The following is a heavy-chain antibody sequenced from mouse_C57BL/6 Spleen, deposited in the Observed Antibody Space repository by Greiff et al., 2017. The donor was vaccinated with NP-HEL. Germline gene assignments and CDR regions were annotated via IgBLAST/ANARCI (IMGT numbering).Heavy chain of an antibody. Sequence: EVQRVESGGGLVKPGGSLKLSCAASGFSFSSYAMSWVRQTPEKRLEWVATISDGGSSTYYPDNVKGRFTISRDNAKNNLYLQMSHLKSEDTAMYYCARAGGNYDFDYWGQGTTLTVSS. CDR2: ISDGGSST. CDR1: GFSFSSYA. CDR3: ARAGGNYDFDY. J-gene: IGHJ2*01. D-gene: IGHD2-1*01. V-gene: IGHV5-4*01.